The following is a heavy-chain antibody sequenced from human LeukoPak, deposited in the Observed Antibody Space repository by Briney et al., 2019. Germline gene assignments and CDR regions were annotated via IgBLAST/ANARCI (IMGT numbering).Heavy chain of an antibody. CDR2: ISLAGQT. CDR3: SRESGPFCPFGY. J-gene: IGHJ4*02. D-gene: IGHD1-26*01. V-gene: IGHV4-4*02. Sequence: DPSGTLSLTCGVSGGSISGTNWWSWVRQPPGQGLEWIGEISLAGQTNYNPSLNGRVTMSLDKSSNQLSLHLTSVTAADTATHYCSRESGPFCPFGYWGQGTLVIVSS. CDR1: GGSISGTNW.